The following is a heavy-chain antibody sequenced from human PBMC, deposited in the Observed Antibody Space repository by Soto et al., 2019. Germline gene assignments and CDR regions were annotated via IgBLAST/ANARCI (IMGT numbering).Heavy chain of an antibody. Sequence: QVQLVESGGDVVQPGRSLRLSCAASGFTFSSYGMHWVRQAPGKGLEWVAVISKDGNGKYYAESVKGRFTISRDNSKNTLYLQMSSLGAEDTAAYYCTGEVASGYWGQGTLVTVSS. CDR2: ISKDGNGK. D-gene: IGHD2-8*02. V-gene: IGHV3-30*03. CDR1: GFTFSSYG. J-gene: IGHJ4*02. CDR3: TGEVASGY.